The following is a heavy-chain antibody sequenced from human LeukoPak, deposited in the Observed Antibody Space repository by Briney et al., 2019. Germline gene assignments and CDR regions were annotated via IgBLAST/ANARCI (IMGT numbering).Heavy chain of an antibody. CDR1: GGTLSSYA. J-gene: IGHJ4*02. Sequence: ASVKVSCKASGGTLSSYAISWVRQAPGQGLEWMGRIIPIFGTANYAQKFQGRVTITTDESTSTAYIELSSLRSEDTAVYYCARGAYDSSGYHNYWGQGTLVTVSS. CDR3: ARGAYDSSGYHNY. CDR2: IIPIFGTA. V-gene: IGHV1-69*05. D-gene: IGHD3-22*01.